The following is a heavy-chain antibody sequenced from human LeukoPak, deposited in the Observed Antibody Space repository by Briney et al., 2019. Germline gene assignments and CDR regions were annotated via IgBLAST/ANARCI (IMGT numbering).Heavy chain of an antibody. CDR1: GYTFTGYY. CDR2: INPNSGGT. V-gene: IGHV1-2*02. CDR3: ATRRNYYDILTGYKTGYWFDP. J-gene: IGHJ5*02. Sequence: GESLKISCKASGYTFTGYYMHWVRQASGQGLEWMGWINPNSGGTNYAQKFQGRVTMTRDTSISTAYMELSSLRSEDTAVYYCATRRNYYDILTGYKTGYWFDPWGQGTLVTVSS. D-gene: IGHD3-9*01.